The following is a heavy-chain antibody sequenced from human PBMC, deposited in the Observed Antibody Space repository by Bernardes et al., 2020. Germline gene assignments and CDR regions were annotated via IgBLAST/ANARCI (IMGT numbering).Heavy chain of an antibody. CDR1: GYTFTSYG. Sequence: ASVKVSCKASGYTFTSYGISWVRQAPGQGLEWMGWISAYNGNTNYAQKLQGRVTMTTDTSTSTAYMELRSLRSDDTAVYYCASDRGYDQNRKNYYYMDVWGKGTTVTVSS. J-gene: IGHJ6*03. CDR3: ASDRGYDQNRKNYYYMDV. CDR2: ISAYNGNT. V-gene: IGHV1-18*01. D-gene: IGHD5-12*01.